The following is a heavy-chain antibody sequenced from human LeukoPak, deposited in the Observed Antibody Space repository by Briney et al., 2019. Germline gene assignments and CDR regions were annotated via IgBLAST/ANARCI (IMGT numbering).Heavy chain of an antibody. J-gene: IGHJ4*02. V-gene: IGHV3-23*01. Sequence: GGSLSLSCASSGLPFSSYAMSWVRQAPGKALEWGSAISCSGGSTYYADSVKGRFTITRDNSKNTLYLQMNSLRAEDTAVYYAAKDPMYYYDSSGYIDYGGQGTLVTVSS. D-gene: IGHD3-22*01. CDR2: ISCSGGST. CDR3: AKDPMYYYDSSGYIDY. CDR1: GLPFSSYA.